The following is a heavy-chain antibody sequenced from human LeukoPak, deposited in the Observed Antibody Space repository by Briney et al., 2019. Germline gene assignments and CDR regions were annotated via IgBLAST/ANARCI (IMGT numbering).Heavy chain of an antibody. J-gene: IGHJ3*02. D-gene: IGHD2-21*02. V-gene: IGHV3-23*01. Sequence: GGSLRLSCAASGFTFTTYAMTWVRQAPGKGLDWVSFISGSGFSPYYADSVKGRFTISRDNSKNTLYLQMSSLRADDTAVYYCARTVVTAVSDAFDIWGQGTMVTVSS. CDR1: GFTFTTYA. CDR2: ISGSGFSP. CDR3: ARTVVTAVSDAFDI.